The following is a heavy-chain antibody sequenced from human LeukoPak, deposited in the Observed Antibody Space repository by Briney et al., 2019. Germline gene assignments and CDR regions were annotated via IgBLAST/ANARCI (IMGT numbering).Heavy chain of an antibody. Sequence: GASVKVSCKASGYTFTSYGISWVRQAPGQGLEWMGWISAYNGNTNYAQKLQGRVTMTTDTSTSTAYMELRSLRSEDTAVYYCARSRRSSVVVPAAIDYGMDVWGQGTTVTVSS. D-gene: IGHD2-2*02. V-gene: IGHV1-18*01. CDR3: ARSRRSSVVVPAAIDYGMDV. CDR1: GYTFTSYG. J-gene: IGHJ6*02. CDR2: ISAYNGNT.